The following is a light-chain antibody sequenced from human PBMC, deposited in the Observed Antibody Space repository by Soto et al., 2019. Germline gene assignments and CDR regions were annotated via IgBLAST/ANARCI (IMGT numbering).Light chain of an antibody. CDR2: GAS. J-gene: IGKJ1*01. V-gene: IGKV3-20*01. CDR3: QQYDSPLGWS. Sequence: EILLTQSPGSLSLSPGEGATLSCRASQSVSSTYLAWYQQKPGRAPRLLIYGASSRATGIPSRFSGSGSGTDFTLTITRLEPEDFAVYYCQQYDSPLGWSFGQGTKVDIK. CDR1: QSVSSTY.